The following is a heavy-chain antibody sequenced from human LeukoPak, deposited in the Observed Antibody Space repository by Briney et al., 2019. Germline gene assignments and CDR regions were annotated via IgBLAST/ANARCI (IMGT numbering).Heavy chain of an antibody. CDR1: GFTFSSYG. CDR2: ISYDGTNK. Sequence: GRSLRLSCAASGFTFSSYGMHWVRQAPGKGLEWVAVISYDGTNKYYADSVKGRFTISRDDSKNTLYLQMNSLTAEDTAVYYCAKVGGSFSYYYGMDVWGQGTTVTVSS. J-gene: IGHJ6*02. CDR3: AKVGGSFSYYYGMDV. D-gene: IGHD2-15*01. V-gene: IGHV3-30*18.